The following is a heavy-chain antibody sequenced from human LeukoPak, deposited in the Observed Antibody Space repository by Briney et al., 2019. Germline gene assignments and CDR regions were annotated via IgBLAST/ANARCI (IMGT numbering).Heavy chain of an antibody. CDR3: ARDRAGYFDY. CDR1: GYTFTNYG. J-gene: IGHJ4*02. CDR2: ISGYNDDT. D-gene: IGHD6-19*01. Sequence: ASVTVSCKASGYTFTNYGISWVRQAPRQGLEWMGRISGYNDDTNYAQNLQGRLTMTTDTSTSTAYMELRSLRSDDRAVYYCARDRAGYFDYWGQGTLVTVSS. V-gene: IGHV1-18*01.